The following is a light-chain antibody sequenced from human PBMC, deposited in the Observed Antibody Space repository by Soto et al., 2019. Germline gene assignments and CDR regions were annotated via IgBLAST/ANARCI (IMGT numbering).Light chain of an antibody. Sequence: SSELTQPPSVSVAPGKTARITCGGNNIGSKSVHWYQQKPGQAPVLVIYYDSDRPSGIPERFSGSNSGNTATLTISRVEAGDEADYYCQVWDSSSDPSNVFGSGTQLTVL. CDR3: QVWDSSSDPSNV. V-gene: IGLV3-21*04. CDR2: YDS. J-gene: IGLJ6*01. CDR1: NIGSKS.